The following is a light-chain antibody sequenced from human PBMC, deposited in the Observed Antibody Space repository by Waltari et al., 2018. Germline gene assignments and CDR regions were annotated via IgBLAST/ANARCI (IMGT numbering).Light chain of an antibody. V-gene: IGKV1-39*01. CDR3: QQSYSFPET. Sequence: DIQMTQSPSSLSASVGDRVTVTCRASQGISNFLNWYQQKPGKAPTLLIYTASTLQSWVRSRFSGDGSGQEFTLTISSRQFEDFATYYCQQSYSFPETFGPGTKVDV. J-gene: IGKJ3*01. CDR2: TAS. CDR1: QGISNF.